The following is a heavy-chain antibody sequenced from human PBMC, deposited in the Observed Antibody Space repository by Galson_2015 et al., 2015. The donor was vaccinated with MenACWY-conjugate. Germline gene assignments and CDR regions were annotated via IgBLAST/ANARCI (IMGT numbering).Heavy chain of an antibody. J-gene: IGHJ4*02. CDR2: ISKSGDRT. V-gene: IGHV3-23*01. Sequence: SLRLSCAASGFTFSTYPMSWVRQAPGKGLEWVSFISKSGDRTQYADSVKGRFSISRDNFQNTLYLQMNSLRVDDTAIYYCAKMFGDLPDPGVVYWGQGTLVTVSS. D-gene: IGHD3-10*02. CDR3: AKMFGDLPDPGVVY. CDR1: GFTFSTYP.